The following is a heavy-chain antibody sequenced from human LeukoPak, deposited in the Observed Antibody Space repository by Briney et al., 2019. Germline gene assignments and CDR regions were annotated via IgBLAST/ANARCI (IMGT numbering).Heavy chain of an antibody. V-gene: IGHV3-23*01. D-gene: IGHD6-13*01. J-gene: IGHJ4*02. CDR2: ISGSGGST. CDR1: GFTLSSYA. CDR3: AKYGYSSSWYTDY. Sequence: GGSLRLSCAASGFTLSSYAMSWVRQAPGKGLEWVSAISGSGGSTYYADSVKGRFTISRDNSKNTLYLQMNSLRAEDTAVYYCAKYGYSSSWYTDYWGQGTLVTVSS.